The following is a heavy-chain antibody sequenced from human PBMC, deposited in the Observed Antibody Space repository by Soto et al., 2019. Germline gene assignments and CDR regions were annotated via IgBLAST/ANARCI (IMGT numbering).Heavy chain of an antibody. J-gene: IGHJ4*02. CDR2: IYYSGST. V-gene: IGHV4-61*01. CDR1: GGSVSSGSYY. D-gene: IGHD2-8*01. CDR3: ARDLGYCTNGVCYD. Sequence: PSETLSLTCTVSGGSVSSGSYYWSWIRQPPGKGLEWIGYIYYSGSTNYNPSLKSRVTISVGTSKNQFSLKLSSVTAADTAVYYCARDLGYCTNGVCYDRGQGTLVTVSS.